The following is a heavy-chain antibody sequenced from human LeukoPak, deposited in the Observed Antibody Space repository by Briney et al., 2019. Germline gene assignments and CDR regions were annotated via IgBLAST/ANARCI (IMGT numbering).Heavy chain of an antibody. CDR3: TRESLGNIAARRFDY. J-gene: IGHJ4*02. D-gene: IGHD6-6*01. CDR1: GFTFGDYA. V-gene: IGHV3-49*04. CDR2: IRSKAYGGTT. Sequence: GGSLRLSCTASGFTFGDYAMSWVRQAPGKGLEWVGFIRSKAYGGTTEDAASVKGRFTISRDDSKSIAYLQMNSLKTEDTAVYYCTRESLGNIAARRFDYWGQGTLVTVSS.